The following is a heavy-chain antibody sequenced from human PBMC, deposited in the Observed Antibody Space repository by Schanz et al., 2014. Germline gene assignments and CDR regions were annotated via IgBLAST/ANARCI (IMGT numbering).Heavy chain of an antibody. D-gene: IGHD5-12*01. CDR3: ARKVVATIGGYYDN. Sequence: EVQLLESGGGLVQPGGSLRLSCAASGFTFSSYAMSWVRQAPGKGLEWVSAISGSGGSTYYADSVKGRFTISRDNFKGALYLQMSSLRAEDTAVYYCARKVVATIGGYYDNWGQGTLVTVSS. J-gene: IGHJ4*02. CDR1: GFTFSSYA. V-gene: IGHV3-23*01. CDR2: ISGSGGST.